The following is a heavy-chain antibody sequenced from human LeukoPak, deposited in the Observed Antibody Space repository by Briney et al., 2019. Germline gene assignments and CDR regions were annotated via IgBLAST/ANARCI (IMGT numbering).Heavy chain of an antibody. V-gene: IGHV3-74*01. Sequence: GGSLRLSCEASGFSISSYWMHWVRQAPGEGPVWVSLIRSDGTSTSYADSVKGRFTIPRDSAKNTLYLQMNSLRAEDTAVYYCARDLGSGTPLDCRGQGTLVTVSS. CDR2: IRSDGTST. CDR1: GFSISSYW. CDR3: ARDLGSGTPLDC. D-gene: IGHD1-7*01. J-gene: IGHJ4*02.